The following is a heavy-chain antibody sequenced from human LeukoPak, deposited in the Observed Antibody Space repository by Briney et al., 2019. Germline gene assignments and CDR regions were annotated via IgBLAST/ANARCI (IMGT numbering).Heavy chain of an antibody. CDR2: IYYSGST. CDR3: ASGYIWNDAWFDP. Sequence: PSETLSLTCTVSGGSISSGDYYWSWIRQPPGKGLEWIGYIYYSGSTYYNPSLKSRVTISVDTSKNQFSLKLSSVTAADTAVYYCASGYIWNDAWFDPWGPRTLVTVSS. J-gene: IGHJ5*02. CDR1: GGSISSGDYY. D-gene: IGHD1-20*01. V-gene: IGHV4-30-4*08.